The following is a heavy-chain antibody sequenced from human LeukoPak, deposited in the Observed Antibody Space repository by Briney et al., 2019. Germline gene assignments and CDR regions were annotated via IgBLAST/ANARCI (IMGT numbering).Heavy chain of an antibody. CDR3: ARDPRWIDAFDI. CDR2: INWNGGST. D-gene: IGHD4-23*01. V-gene: IGHV3-20*04. Sequence: PGESLRPSCAASGFTFVDYGMSWVRHAPGKGLEWVTGINWNGGSTGYADSVKGRFTISRDNAKNSLYLQMNSLRAEDTALYYCARDPRWIDAFDIWGQGTMVTVSS. CDR1: GFTFVDYG. J-gene: IGHJ3*02.